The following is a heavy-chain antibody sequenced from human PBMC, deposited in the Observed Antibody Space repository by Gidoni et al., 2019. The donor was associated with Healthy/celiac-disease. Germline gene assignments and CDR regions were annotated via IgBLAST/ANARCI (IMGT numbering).Heavy chain of an antibody. D-gene: IGHD3-22*01. CDR3: ARTPLMIAESANNWFDP. V-gene: IGHV4-4*02. CDR1: GGPISSHNW. Sequence: QVQLQESGPGLGKPSGTLSLTCAASGGPISSHNWWRWVRQPPGKGLEWIWEIYHSGSTNSTPSLKSRVTISVDKSKNQFSLKLSSVTAADTAVYYCARTPLMIAESANNWFDPWGQGTLVTVSS. J-gene: IGHJ5*02. CDR2: IYHSGST.